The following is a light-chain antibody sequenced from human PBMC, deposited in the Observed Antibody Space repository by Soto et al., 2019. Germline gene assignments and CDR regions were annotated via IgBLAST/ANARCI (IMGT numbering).Light chain of an antibody. Sequence: DMVLTQSPGTLSLSPGERATLSCRTSRSVGTSHFAWYQQKPGRAPSLLIYGASKRASGIPARFSGSGSGTAFTLTISRLEHDDFAVYYCQQYDVSPITFGQGTRLEIK. V-gene: IGKV3-20*01. CDR1: RSVGTSH. CDR3: QQYDVSPIT. J-gene: IGKJ5*01. CDR2: GAS.